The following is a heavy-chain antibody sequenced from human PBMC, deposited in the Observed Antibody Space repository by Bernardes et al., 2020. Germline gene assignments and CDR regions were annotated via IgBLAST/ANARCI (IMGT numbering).Heavy chain of an antibody. J-gene: IGHJ4*02. CDR2: ISAYNGNT. CDR3: ARDLIRGGGDPGPFDY. Sequence: ASVKVSCKASGYTFTSYGISWVRQAPGQGLEWMGWISAYNGNTNYAQKLQGRVTMTTDTSTSTAYMELRSLRSDDTAVYYCARDLIRGGGDPGPFDYWGQGTLVTVSS. D-gene: IGHD2-21*02. CDR1: GYTFTSYG. V-gene: IGHV1-18*01.